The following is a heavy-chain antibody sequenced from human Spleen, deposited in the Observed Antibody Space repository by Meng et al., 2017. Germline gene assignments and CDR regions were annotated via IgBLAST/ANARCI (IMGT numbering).Heavy chain of an antibody. D-gene: IGHD6-13*01. CDR2: SSSSSSYI. CDR3: AREGQQLVRNEYFQH. Sequence: GESLKISCAASGFIFSSCSMNWVRLAPGKGLEWVSSSSSSSSYIYYADSVKGRFTISRDNANNSLYLQMNSLRAEDTAVYYCAREGQQLVRNEYFQHWGQGTLVTVSS. J-gene: IGHJ1*01. V-gene: IGHV3-21*01. CDR1: GFIFSSCS.